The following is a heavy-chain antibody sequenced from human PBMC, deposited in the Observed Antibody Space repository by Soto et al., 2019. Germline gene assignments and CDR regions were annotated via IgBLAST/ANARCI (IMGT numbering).Heavy chain of an antibody. Sequence: SETLSLTCTVSGGSISSYYWSWIRQPPGKGLEWIGYIYYSGSTNYNPSLKSRVTISVDTSKNQFSLKLSSVTAADTAVYYCARGARDGYNWVNYFDYWGQGTLVTVSS. CDR3: ARGARDGYNWVNYFDY. D-gene: IGHD5-12*01. CDR1: GGSISSYY. CDR2: IYYSGST. V-gene: IGHV4-59*01. J-gene: IGHJ4*02.